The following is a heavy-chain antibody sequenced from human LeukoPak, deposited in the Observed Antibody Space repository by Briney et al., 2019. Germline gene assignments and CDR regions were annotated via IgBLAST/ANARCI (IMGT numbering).Heavy chain of an antibody. CDR1: GGSISSYY. V-gene: IGHV4-59*01. CDR3: ARVGPGGNSNY. D-gene: IGHD4-23*01. J-gene: IGHJ4*02. CDR2: IYYSGST. Sequence: KPSETLSLTCTVSGGSISSYYWSSIRQPPGKGLEWIGYIYYSGSTNYNPSLKSRVTISVDTSKNQFSLKLSSVTAADTAVYYCARVGPGGNSNYWGQGTLVTVSS.